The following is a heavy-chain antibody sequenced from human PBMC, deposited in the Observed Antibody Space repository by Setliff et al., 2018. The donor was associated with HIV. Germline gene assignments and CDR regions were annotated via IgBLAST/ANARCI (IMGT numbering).Heavy chain of an antibody. J-gene: IGHJ4*02. Sequence: ASVKVSCKTSGYTFTGYYVQWVRQAPGQGPEWMGWINPNSGDTNYAQKFQGRVTMTRDTSISTVYMELTRLTSDDTTIYYCARAPIYCGGDCYLFDYWGQGTLVTVSS. CDR3: ARAPIYCGGDCYLFDY. V-gene: IGHV1-2*02. CDR2: INPNSGDT. D-gene: IGHD2-21*02. CDR1: GYTFTGYY.